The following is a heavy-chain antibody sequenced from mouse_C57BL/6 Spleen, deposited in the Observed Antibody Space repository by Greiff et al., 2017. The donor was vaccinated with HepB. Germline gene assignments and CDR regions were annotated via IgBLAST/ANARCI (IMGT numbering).Heavy chain of an antibody. CDR2: ISNGGGST. V-gene: IGHV5-12*01. J-gene: IGHJ2*01. CDR3: ARRGYGSSFDY. D-gene: IGHD1-1*01. Sequence: EVKLVESGGGLVQPGGSLKLSCAASGFTFSDYYMYWVRQTPEKRLEWVAYISNGGGSTYYPDTVKGRFTISRDNAKNTLYLQLSRLKSEDTAVYYCARRGYGSSFDYWGQGTTLTVSS. CDR1: GFTFSDYY.